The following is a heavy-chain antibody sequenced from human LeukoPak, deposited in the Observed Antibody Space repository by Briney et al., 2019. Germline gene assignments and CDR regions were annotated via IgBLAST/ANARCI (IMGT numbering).Heavy chain of an antibody. V-gene: IGHV4-34*01. CDR1: GGSFSGYY. CDR3: ARGGIVVVVAATPRVWFDP. CDR2: INHSGST. Sequence: SETLSLTCAVYGGSFSGYYWSWIRQPPGEGLEWIGEINHSGSTNYNPSLKSRVTISVDTSKNQFSLKLSSVTAADTAVYYCARGGIVVVVAATPRVWFDPWGQGTLVTVSS. J-gene: IGHJ5*02. D-gene: IGHD2-15*01.